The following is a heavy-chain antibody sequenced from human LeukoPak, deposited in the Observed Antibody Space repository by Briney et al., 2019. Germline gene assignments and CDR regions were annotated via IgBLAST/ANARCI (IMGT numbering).Heavy chain of an antibody. CDR2: ISSSSSYI. CDR1: GFTFSSYS. V-gene: IGHV3-21*01. J-gene: IGHJ4*02. Sequence: PGGSLRLSCAASGFTFSSYSMNWVRQAPGKGLEWVSSISSSSSYIYYADSVKGRFTISRDNAKNSLYLQMNSLRAEDTAVYYCARAGMVRGVNPLDYWGQGTLVTVSS. CDR3: ARAGMVRGVNPLDY. D-gene: IGHD3-10*01.